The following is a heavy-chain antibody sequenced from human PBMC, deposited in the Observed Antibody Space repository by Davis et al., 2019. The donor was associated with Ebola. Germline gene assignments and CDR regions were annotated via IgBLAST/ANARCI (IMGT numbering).Heavy chain of an antibody. J-gene: IGHJ5*02. D-gene: IGHD4-11*01. CDR2: IYHSGST. Sequence: SETLSLTCTVSGGSISSYYWSWIRQPPGKGLEWIGYIYHSGSTNYNPSLKSRVTISVDTSKNQFSLKLSSVTAADTAVYYCARKRPFYSNYNWFDPWGQGTLVTVSS. CDR3: ARKRPFYSNYNWFDP. V-gene: IGHV4-59*12. CDR1: GGSISSYY.